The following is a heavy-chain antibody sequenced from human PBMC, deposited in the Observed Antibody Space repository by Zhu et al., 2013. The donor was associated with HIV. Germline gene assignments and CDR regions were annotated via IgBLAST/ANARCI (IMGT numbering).Heavy chain of an antibody. Sequence: QVQLVQSGSEVKKPGTSVKVSCKASGYPFLNHDVTWVRWSPGQGLEWMAWINVHDDTTKFAERFQGRISLTADTSTATVYLELRSLTSDDTAVYFCARSFLPYTNTYPFDSWGQGTLVTVSS. V-gene: IGHV1-18*04. CDR1: GYPFLNHD. CDR2: INVHDDTT. CDR3: ARSFLPYTNTYPFDS. D-gene: IGHD2-8*01. J-gene: IGHJ4*02.